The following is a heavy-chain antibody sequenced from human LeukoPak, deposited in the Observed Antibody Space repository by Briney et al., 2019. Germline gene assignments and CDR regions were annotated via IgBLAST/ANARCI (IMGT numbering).Heavy chain of an antibody. V-gene: IGHV3-15*01. J-gene: IGHJ4*02. CDR2: IKSNADGGTP. Sequence: GGSLRLSCAASGFSFMNAWMIWVRQAPGKELGWVGRIKSNADGGTPDYAAPARGRFTISRDDSKNTLYLQMNSLKTEDTAVYYCTTFYHEYSPYWGRGTLVTVSS. D-gene: IGHD2/OR15-2a*01. CDR3: TTFYHEYSPY. CDR1: GFSFMNAW.